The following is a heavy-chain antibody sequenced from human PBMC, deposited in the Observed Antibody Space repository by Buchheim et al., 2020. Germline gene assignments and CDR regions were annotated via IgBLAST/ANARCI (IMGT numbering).Heavy chain of an antibody. CDR2: ISYDGSNK. D-gene: IGHD4-17*01. CDR3: AKDNGDYYNRYYFDY. Sequence: QVQLVESGGGVVQPGRSLRLSCAASGFTFSSYGMHWVRQAPGKGLEWVAVISYDGSNKYYADSVKGRFTISRDNSKTTVYLQMNSLRAEDTAVYYCAKDNGDYYNRYYFDYWGQGTL. V-gene: IGHV3-30*18. CDR1: GFTFSSYG. J-gene: IGHJ4*02.